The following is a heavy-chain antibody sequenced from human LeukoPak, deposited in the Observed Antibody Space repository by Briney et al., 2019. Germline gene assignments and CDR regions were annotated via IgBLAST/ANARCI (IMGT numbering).Heavy chain of an antibody. CDR1: GFTFDAYG. CDR2: INCNGGST. V-gene: IGHV3-20*04. CDR3: AELGITMIGGV. J-gene: IGHJ6*04. Sequence: GGSLRLSCAASGFTFDAYGMRWVRQAPGKGLGWVSVINCNGGSTGYADSVKGRFTISRDNAKNSLYLQMNSLRAEDTAVYYCAELGITMIGGVWGKGTRVSISS. D-gene: IGHD3-10*02.